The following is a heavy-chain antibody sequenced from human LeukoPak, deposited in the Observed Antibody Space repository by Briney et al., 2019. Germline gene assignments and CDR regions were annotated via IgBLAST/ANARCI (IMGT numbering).Heavy chain of an antibody. CDR2: IYTSGST. Sequence: SETLSLTCTVPGGSISSYYWSWIRQPAGKGLEWIGRIYTSGSTNYNPSLKSRVTMSVDTSKNQFSLKLSSVTAADTAVYYCATERAAAGTGDYFDYWGQGTLVTVSS. CDR1: GGSISSYY. J-gene: IGHJ4*02. CDR3: ATERAAAGTGDYFDY. D-gene: IGHD6-13*01. V-gene: IGHV4-4*07.